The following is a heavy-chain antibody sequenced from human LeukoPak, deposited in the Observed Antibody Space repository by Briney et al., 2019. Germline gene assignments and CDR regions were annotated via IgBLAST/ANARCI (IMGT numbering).Heavy chain of an antibody. CDR3: ARSPLYDFWSGYFDF. CDR1: GFTFDDYA. Sequence: GGSLRLSCAASGFTFDDYAMHWVRHAPGKGLEWVSGLSWNSGSIGYADSVKGRFTISRDNAKNSLYLQMNSLRAEDMALYYCARSPLYDFWSGYFDFWGQGTLVTVSS. D-gene: IGHD3-3*01. V-gene: IGHV3-9*03. CDR2: LSWNSGSI. J-gene: IGHJ4*02.